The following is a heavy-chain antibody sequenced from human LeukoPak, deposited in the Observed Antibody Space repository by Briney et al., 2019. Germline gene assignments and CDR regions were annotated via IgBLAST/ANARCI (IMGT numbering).Heavy chain of an antibody. CDR1: GFPFSSYA. D-gene: IGHD3-10*01. CDR3: AREDIPMVLSLDH. V-gene: IGHV3-23*01. CDR2: ISGGGDNT. J-gene: IGHJ4*02. Sequence: GGSLRLSCAASGFPFSSYAMSWVLQAPGKGLGWVSAISGGGDNTYYADSVRGRFTVSRDNSKNTLYVQMTSLRAEDTAVYYCAREDIPMVLSLDHWGQGTLVTVSS.